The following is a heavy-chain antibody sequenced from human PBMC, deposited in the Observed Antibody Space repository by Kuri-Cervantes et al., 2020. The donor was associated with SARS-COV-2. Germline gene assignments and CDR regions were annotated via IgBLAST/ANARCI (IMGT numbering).Heavy chain of an antibody. Sequence: SVKVSCKASGFTFTSSAMQWVRQARGQRLEWIGWIVVGSGNTNYAQKFQGRVTMTRNTSISTAYMELSSLRSEDTAVYYCARGSSNITGTSNWFDPWGQGTLVTVSS. CDR2: IVVGSGNT. D-gene: IGHD1-7*01. V-gene: IGHV1-58*02. CDR3: ARGSSNITGTSNWFDP. CDR1: GFTFTSSA. J-gene: IGHJ5*02.